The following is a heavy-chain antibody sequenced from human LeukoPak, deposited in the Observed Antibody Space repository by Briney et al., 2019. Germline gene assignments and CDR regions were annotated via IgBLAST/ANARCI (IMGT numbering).Heavy chain of an antibody. D-gene: IGHD3-3*01. CDR2: INPNSGVT. CDR3: ARVLTIFGVDPILYDYSSMNA. CDR1: GYTFTGYY. J-gene: IGHJ6*03. V-gene: IGHV1-2*02. Sequence: VASVKVSRKASGYTFTGYYMHWVRQAPRQGLEWMGWINPNSGVTNYAQKCQGTVTMTRDTSISTAYMALRRLRTQDHGVYFSARVLTIFGVDPILYDYSSMNAWGKEPTVTVSS.